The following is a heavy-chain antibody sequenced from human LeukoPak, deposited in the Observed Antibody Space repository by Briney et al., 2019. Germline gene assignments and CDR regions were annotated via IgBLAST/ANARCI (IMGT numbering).Heavy chain of an antibody. CDR2: ISSSSSTI. Sequence: PGGSLRLSCAASGFTFSSYSMNWVRQAPGKGLEWVSYISSSSSTIYYADSVKGRFTISRDNAKNSLYLQMNSLRAEDTAVYYCARAFTSGIRKALWFGDSLWGQGTLVTVSS. CDR1: GFTFSSYS. D-gene: IGHD3-10*01. V-gene: IGHV3-48*04. J-gene: IGHJ4*02. CDR3: ARAFTSGIRKALWFGDSL.